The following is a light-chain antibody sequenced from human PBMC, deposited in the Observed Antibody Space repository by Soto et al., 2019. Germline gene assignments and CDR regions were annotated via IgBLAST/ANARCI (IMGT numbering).Light chain of an antibody. J-gene: IGLJ2*01. Sequence: QTVVTQEPSLTVSPGGTVTLTCASSAGAVTSAYYTNWLQQKPGQAPRALIYSTSEKHSWTPARFSGSLLGGKAALTLSAAQPEDAADYCCLLYYGGAQVLFGGGTKVTVL. CDR2: STS. CDR1: AGAVTSAYY. V-gene: IGLV7-43*01. CDR3: LLYYGGAQVL.